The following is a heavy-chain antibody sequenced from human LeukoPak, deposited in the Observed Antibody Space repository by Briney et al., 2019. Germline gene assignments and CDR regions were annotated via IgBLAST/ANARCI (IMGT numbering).Heavy chain of an antibody. Sequence: SETLSLTCTVSGGSISGYYWSWIRQPPGKGLEWIGYIYINGTTNYNPSLTRRVTISVDTSKNHFSLKLTSVTAADTAVYYCARRGTSGYDWFDPWGQGTLVTVSS. CDR3: ARRGTSGYDWFDP. J-gene: IGHJ5*02. D-gene: IGHD6-13*01. V-gene: IGHV4-59*08. CDR1: GGSISGYY. CDR2: IYINGTT.